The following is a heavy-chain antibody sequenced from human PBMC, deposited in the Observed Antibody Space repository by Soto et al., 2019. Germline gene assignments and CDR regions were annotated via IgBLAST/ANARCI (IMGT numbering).Heavy chain of an antibody. J-gene: IGHJ4*02. CDR1: GFTFSTYA. Sequence: GGSLRLSCAASGFTFSTYAMSWVRQAPGKGLEWVSAISYGGGTTYYADSVKGRFTISRDNSKNTLYLQMNSLRAEDTAVYYCAKNPGYYYDSTGYHLDYWGQGTLVTVS. V-gene: IGHV3-23*01. D-gene: IGHD3-22*01. CDR3: AKNPGYYYDSTGYHLDY. CDR2: ISYGGGTT.